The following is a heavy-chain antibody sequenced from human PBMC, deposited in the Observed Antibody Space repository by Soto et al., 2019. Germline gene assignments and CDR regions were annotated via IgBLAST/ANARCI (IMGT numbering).Heavy chain of an antibody. Sequence: EVQLVESGGGLVQPGGSLRLSCAASGFTVSSNYMCWVRQAPGKGLEWVSVIYSGGSTYYADSVKGRFTISRDNSKNTLYLQMNSLRAADTAVYYCASETMEIFDYWGQGTLVTVSS. V-gene: IGHV3-66*01. J-gene: IGHJ4*02. CDR1: GFTVSSNY. D-gene: IGHD3-10*01. CDR3: ASETMEIFDY. CDR2: IYSGGST.